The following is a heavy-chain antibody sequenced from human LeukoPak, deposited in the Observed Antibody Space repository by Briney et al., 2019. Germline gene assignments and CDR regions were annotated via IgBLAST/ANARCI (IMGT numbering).Heavy chain of an antibody. CDR3: ARAHYDILTGYYGVYYYYGMDV. Sequence: LEASVKVSCKASGGTFSSYAISWVRQAPGQGLEWMGRIIPILGIANYAQKFQGRVTITADKSTSTAYMELSSLRSEDTAVYYCARAHYDILTGYYGVYYYYGMDVWGQGTTVTVSS. V-gene: IGHV1-69*04. CDR1: GGTFSSYA. J-gene: IGHJ6*02. D-gene: IGHD3-9*01. CDR2: IIPILGIA.